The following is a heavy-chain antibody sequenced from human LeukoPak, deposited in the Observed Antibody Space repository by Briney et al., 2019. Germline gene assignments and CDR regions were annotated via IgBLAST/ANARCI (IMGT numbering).Heavy chain of an antibody. CDR2: IWYDGSNK. V-gene: IGHV3-33*01. CDR1: GFTFSSYG. CDR3: ARGSSVWGSPHDY. J-gene: IGHJ4*02. D-gene: IGHD3-16*01. Sequence: PGRSLRLSCAASGFTFSSYGMHWVRQAPGKGLERVAVIWYDGSNKFYADSVRGRFTISRDNSKNTLYLQMNSLRAEDTAVYYCARGSSVWGSPHDYWGQGTLVTVSS.